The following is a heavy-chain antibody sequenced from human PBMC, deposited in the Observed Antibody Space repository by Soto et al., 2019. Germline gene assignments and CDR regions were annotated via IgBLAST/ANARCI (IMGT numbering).Heavy chain of an antibody. V-gene: IGHV1-69*13. Sequence: SVKVSCKASGGTFSSYAISWVRQAPGQGLEWMGGIIPIFGTANYAQKFQGRVTITADESTSTAYMELSSLRSEDTAVYYCARVIQRRDFWSGYPKGPYYYYYGMDVWGQGTTVTVSS. CDR1: GGTFSSYA. D-gene: IGHD3-3*01. J-gene: IGHJ6*02. CDR3: ARVIQRRDFWSGYPKGPYYYYYGMDV. CDR2: IIPIFGTA.